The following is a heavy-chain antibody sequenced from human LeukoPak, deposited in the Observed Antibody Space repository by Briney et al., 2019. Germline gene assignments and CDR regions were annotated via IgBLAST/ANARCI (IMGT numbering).Heavy chain of an antibody. CDR1: GYRFTNYW. J-gene: IGHJ4*02. CDR3: ARYLHHETFFDY. Sequence: PGESLKISCKGSGYRFTNYWIGWLRQMPGKGLEWMEIIYPGDSDIRYSPSFQGQVTISADKSIPTAYLQWSSLRASDTAMYYCARYLHHETFFDYWGQGTLVTVSS. V-gene: IGHV5-51*01. CDR2: IYPGDSDI.